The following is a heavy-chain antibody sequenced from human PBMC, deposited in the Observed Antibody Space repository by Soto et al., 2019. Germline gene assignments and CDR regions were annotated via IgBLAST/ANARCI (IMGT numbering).Heavy chain of an antibody. CDR1: GFTVSTYY. J-gene: IGHJ4*02. Sequence: PGGSLRLSCAASGFTVSTYYMNWVRQAPGEGLEWVSVVYSGGTTYYADSVRGIFTTSRDNSKSTPFLQMNSLRAEDTAVYYCARGRSASSDFDSWGQGTLVTVSS. V-gene: IGHV3-66*01. CDR3: ARGRSASSDFDS. D-gene: IGHD3-10*01. CDR2: VYSGGTT.